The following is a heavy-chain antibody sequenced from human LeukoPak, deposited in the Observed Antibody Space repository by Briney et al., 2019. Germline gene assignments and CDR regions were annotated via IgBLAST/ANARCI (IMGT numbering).Heavy chain of an antibody. Sequence: GASVKVSCTASGYTFTSYAMHWVRQAPGQRLEWMGWINAGNGNTKYSQKFQGRVTITRDTSASTAYMELSSLRSEDTAVYYCARTSLGYYYYGMDVWGQGTTVTVSS. CDR3: ARTSLGYYYYGMDV. V-gene: IGHV1-3*01. CDR2: INAGNGNT. CDR1: GYTFTSYA. J-gene: IGHJ6*02.